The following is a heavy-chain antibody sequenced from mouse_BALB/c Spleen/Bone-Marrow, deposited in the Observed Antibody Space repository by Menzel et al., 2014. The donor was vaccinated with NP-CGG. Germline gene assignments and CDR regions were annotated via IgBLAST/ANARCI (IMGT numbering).Heavy chain of an antibody. CDR3: ATYYYGSSLFAY. CDR1: GFNIKNTY. CDR2: IDPANVNT. J-gene: IGHJ3*01. V-gene: IGHV14-3*02. D-gene: IGHD1-1*01. Sequence: VQLKHSGAELVKPGASVKLSCTASGFNIKNTYIHWVKRRPEQGLEWIGRIDPANVNTKYDPKFQGKATITADTSPNTAYLQLSSLTSEDTAVYYCATYYYGSSLFAYWGQGTLVTVSA.